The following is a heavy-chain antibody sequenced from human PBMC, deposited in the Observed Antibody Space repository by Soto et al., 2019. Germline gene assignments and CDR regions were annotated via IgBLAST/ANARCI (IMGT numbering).Heavy chain of an antibody. D-gene: IGHD1-26*01. Sequence: QVHLVQSGGEVKKPGASLKVSCKAPGYTFNRHGITWVRQAPGQGLEWMGWISGYNGDINYERKFQGRVTLSSDTLTSTVYLELKSLRFDDTAVYYGARVRIVGAREIDFWGQGTLVPVSS. CDR3: ARVRIVGAREIDF. V-gene: IGHV1-18*04. J-gene: IGHJ4*02. CDR2: ISGYNGDI. CDR1: GYTFNRHG.